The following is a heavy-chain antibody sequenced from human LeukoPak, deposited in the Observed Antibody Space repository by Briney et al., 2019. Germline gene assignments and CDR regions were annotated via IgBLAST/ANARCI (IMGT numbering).Heavy chain of an antibody. CDR3: ARQIITDCSGGICYSYYFDY. D-gene: IGHD2-15*01. J-gene: IGHJ4*02. V-gene: IGHV5-51*01. CDR2: IYPVDSDT. CDR1: GYSFNRYW. Sequence: TGESLKISCQGSGYSFNRYWIAWVRQMPGKGLEWMGIIYPVDSDTRYSPSFQGQVTISADKSISTAYLQWSSLKASDTAIYYCARQIITDCSGGICYSYYFDYWGQGTLVTVSS.